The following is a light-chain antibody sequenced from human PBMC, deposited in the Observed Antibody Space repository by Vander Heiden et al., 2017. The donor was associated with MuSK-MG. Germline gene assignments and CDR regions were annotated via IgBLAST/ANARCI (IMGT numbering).Light chain of an antibody. V-gene: IGKV1-5*03. CDR3: QRYNTYSYT. CDR1: QTISSW. J-gene: IGKJ2*01. CDR2: KAS. Sequence: DIQMTQSPSTLSASVGDRVTITCRASQTISSWLAWYQQKPGKAPKLLIYKASSLQSGVPARFSGSASGTEFTLTISVLHPDDYTTYYCQRYNTYSYTFGQGTKMXIK.